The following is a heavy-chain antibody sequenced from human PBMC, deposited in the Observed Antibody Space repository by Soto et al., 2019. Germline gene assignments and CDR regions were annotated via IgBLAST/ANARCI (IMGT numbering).Heavy chain of an antibody. J-gene: IGHJ5*02. CDR1: GGSISSGGYC. V-gene: IGHV4-31*01. Sequence: TMSLTCTVSGGSISSGGYCWSWIRQHPGKGLERIGYIYYSGSTYYNPSLKSQVTISVDTSKNQLSLKLSSVTAADTAVYYCARVVDIVEVVPAAPGPNNWFDPWGQGTLVTVS. CDR3: ARVVDIVEVVPAAPGPNNWFDP. CDR2: IYYSGST. D-gene: IGHD2-2*01.